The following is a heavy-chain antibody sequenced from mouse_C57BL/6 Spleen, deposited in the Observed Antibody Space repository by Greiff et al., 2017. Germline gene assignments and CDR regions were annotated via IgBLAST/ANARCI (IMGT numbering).Heavy chain of an antibody. J-gene: IGHJ3*01. Sequence: QVQLQQSGAELVRPGTSVKVSCKASGYAFTNYLIEWVKQRPGQGLEWIGVINPGSGGTNYNEKFKGKATLTADKSSSTAYMQLSSLTSEDSAVYFCASEDRFAYWGQGILVTVSA. CDR3: ASEDRFAY. CDR2: INPGSGGT. V-gene: IGHV1-54*01. CDR1: GYAFTNYL.